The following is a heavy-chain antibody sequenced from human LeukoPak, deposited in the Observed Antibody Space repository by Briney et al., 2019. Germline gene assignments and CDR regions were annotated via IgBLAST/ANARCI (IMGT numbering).Heavy chain of an antibody. V-gene: IGHV3-48*03. Sequence: PGGSLRLSCAASGFTFSSYEVNWVRQAPGKGLEWVSYISSSGSTIYYADSVKGRFTISRDNAKNSLYLQMNSLRAEDTAVYYCARDSPDVDCGGDCYFDYWGQGTLVTVSS. J-gene: IGHJ4*02. CDR2: ISSSGSTI. D-gene: IGHD2-21*02. CDR3: ARDSPDVDCGGDCYFDY. CDR1: GFTFSSYE.